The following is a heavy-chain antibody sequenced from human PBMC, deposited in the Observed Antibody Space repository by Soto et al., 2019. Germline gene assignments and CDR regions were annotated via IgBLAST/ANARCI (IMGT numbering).Heavy chain of an antibody. J-gene: IGHJ6*03. CDR1: GFTFSSYS. Sequence: GGSLRLSCAASGFTFSSYSMNWVRQAPGKGLEWVSSISSSSSYIYYADSVKGRFTISRDNAKNSLYLQMNSLRAEDTAVYYCARERPDYYGSGSYYPPYYYYYYMDVWGKGITVTVSS. V-gene: IGHV3-21*01. CDR3: ARERPDYYGSGSYYPPYYYYYYMDV. D-gene: IGHD3-10*01. CDR2: ISSSSSYI.